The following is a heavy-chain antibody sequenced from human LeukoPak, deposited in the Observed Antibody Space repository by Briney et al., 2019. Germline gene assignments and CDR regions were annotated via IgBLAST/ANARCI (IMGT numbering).Heavy chain of an antibody. Sequence: SETLSLTCAVYGGSFSSYYWSWIRQPPGKGLEWIGYIYYSGSTNYNPSLKSRVTISVDTSENQFSLKLSSVTAADTAVYYCARVQESQIDYYFDYWGQGTLVTVSS. CDR2: IYYSGST. J-gene: IGHJ4*02. CDR1: GGSFSSYY. V-gene: IGHV4-59*01. CDR3: ARVQESQIDYYFDY. D-gene: IGHD3-9*01.